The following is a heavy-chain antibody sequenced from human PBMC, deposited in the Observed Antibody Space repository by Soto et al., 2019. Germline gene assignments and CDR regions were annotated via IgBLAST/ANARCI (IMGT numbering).Heavy chain of an antibody. Sequence: GGALRLSFAASGFTFSSYGMHWVRQAPGKGLEWVAVIWYDGSNKYYADSVKGRFTISRDNSKNTLYLQMNSLRAEDTAVYYCAREVSYDFWSGPTYGMDVWGQGTTVTVSS. CDR1: GFTFSSYG. V-gene: IGHV3-33*01. CDR2: IWYDGSNK. J-gene: IGHJ6*02. CDR3: AREVSYDFWSGPTYGMDV. D-gene: IGHD3-3*01.